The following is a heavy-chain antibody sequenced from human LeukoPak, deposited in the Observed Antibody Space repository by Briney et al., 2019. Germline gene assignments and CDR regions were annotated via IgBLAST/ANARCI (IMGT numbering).Heavy chain of an antibody. D-gene: IGHD6-13*01. Sequence: SETLSLTCTVSGGSISSYYWSWIRQPAGKGLEWIGRIYTSGSTNYNPSLKSRVTISVDTSKNQFSLKLSSVTAADTAVYYCARHAEYSTPFDYWGQGTLVTVSS. CDR2: IYTSGST. J-gene: IGHJ4*02. V-gene: IGHV4-4*07. CDR1: GGSISSYY. CDR3: ARHAEYSTPFDY.